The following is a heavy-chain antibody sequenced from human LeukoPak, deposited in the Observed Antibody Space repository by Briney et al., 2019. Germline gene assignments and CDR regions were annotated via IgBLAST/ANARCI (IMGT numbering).Heavy chain of an antibody. J-gene: IGHJ5*02. Sequence: SETLSLTCTVSGASISAYYWSWIRQPPGKGLEWIGYIHYSGNTKYSSSLKSRVITSVDTSRSQFSLKLSSVTAADTAVYYCARGVGCSGGTCYSVYWLDPWGQGTLVIVSS. D-gene: IGHD2-15*01. V-gene: IGHV4-59*01. CDR1: GASISAYY. CDR2: IHYSGNT. CDR3: ARGVGCSGGTCYSVYWLDP.